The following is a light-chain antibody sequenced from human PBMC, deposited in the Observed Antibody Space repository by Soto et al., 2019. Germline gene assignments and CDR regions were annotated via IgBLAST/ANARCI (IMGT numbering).Light chain of an antibody. CDR1: QGIKDY. V-gene: IGKV3-15*01. CDR3: QQHDNWPST. CDR2: GAS. Sequence: EIVMTQSPATLSVSPGEGATLSCRASQGIKDYVAWFQQKPGQAPRLLIYGASSRATGVPARFSGSGSGTEFTLTISSLQSGDFAVYYCQQHDNWPSTFGQGTKVDIK. J-gene: IGKJ1*01.